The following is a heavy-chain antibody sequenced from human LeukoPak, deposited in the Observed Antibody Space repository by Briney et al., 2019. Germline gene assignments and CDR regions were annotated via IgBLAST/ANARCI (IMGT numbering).Heavy chain of an antibody. CDR1: GFTFANAW. J-gene: IGHJ4*02. V-gene: IGHV3-15*01. Sequence: GGSLRLSCAAFGFTFANAWMAWVRQVPGKGLEWLGRIRSETDGGATTYAPPVRDRFTISRDDSQNILYQEVNKLKTEDTGIYFCTTDRLWAAHWGQGTLVTVSS. CDR3: TTDRLWAAH. D-gene: IGHD1-26*01. CDR2: IRSETDGGAT.